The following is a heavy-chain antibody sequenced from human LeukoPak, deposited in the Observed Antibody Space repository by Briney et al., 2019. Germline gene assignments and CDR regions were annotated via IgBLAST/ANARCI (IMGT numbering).Heavy chain of an antibody. CDR1: GFTFSSYG. CDR2: ISYDGSNK. J-gene: IGHJ4*02. V-gene: IGHV3-30*18. Sequence: GGSLRLSCAASGFTFSSYGMHWVRQAPGKGLEWVAVISYDGSNKYYADSVKGRFTISRDNSKNTLYLQMNSLRAEDTAVYYCAKTGGHEYSASCDYWGQGTLVTVSS. CDR3: AKTGGHEYSASCDY. D-gene: IGHD1-26*01.